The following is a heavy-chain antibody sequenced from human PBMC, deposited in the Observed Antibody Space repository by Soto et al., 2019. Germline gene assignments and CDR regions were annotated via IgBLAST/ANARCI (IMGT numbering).Heavy chain of an antibody. V-gene: IGHV1-46*01. J-gene: IGHJ4*02. Sequence: GTSVKVSCKASGYTFTSYYMHWVRQAHGQGLEWMGIINPSGGSTSYAQKFQGRVTMTRDTSTSTVYMELSSLRSEDTAVYCCARPPPLSSLPDYWGQGTLVTVGS. CDR3: ARPPPLSSLPDY. CDR2: INPSGGST. CDR1: GYTFTSYY.